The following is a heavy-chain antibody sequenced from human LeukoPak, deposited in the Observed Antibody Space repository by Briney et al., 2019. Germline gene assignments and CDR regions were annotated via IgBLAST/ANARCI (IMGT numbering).Heavy chain of an antibody. D-gene: IGHD6-19*01. J-gene: IGHJ4*02. CDR1: GGSFSGYY. V-gene: IGHV4-34*01. CDR2: INHSGST. CDR3: ARAQPLIRGSSGWYGD. Sequence: PSETLSLTRAVYGGSFSGYYWSWIRQPPGKGLEWIGEINHSGSTNYNPSLKSRVTISVDTSKNQFSLKLSSVTAADTAVYYCARAQPLIRGSSGWYGDWGQGTLVTVSS.